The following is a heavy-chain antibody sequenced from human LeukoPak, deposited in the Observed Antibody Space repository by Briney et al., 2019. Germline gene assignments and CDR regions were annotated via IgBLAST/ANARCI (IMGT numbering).Heavy chain of an antibody. J-gene: IGHJ4*02. D-gene: IGHD3-10*01. CDR3: VRGRHSGNFLVDY. CDR2: INGDGVRT. V-gene: IGHV3-43*02. Sequence: HLGGGLRLSCAGPGFTFQNYAIPWVRQAPGRGLEWVCIINGDGVRTYYTDSLKGRFTTSRDNSKDPVFLQMNSLRTEDTAFYFCVRGRHSGNFLVDYWGRGTLVTVSS. CDR1: GFTFQNYA.